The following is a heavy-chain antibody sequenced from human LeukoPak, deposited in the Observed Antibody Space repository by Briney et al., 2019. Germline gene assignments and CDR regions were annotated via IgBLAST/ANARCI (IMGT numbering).Heavy chain of an antibody. CDR1: GFTFSSYS. CDR3: ARGGAKDTAMARDY. V-gene: IGHV3-48*01. D-gene: IGHD5-18*01. CDR2: ISSSLSLI. Sequence: GGSLRLSCAASGFTFSSYSMNWVRQAPGRGLEWVSHISSSLSLIYYADSVKGRLTISRDNAKNSLYLQMNSLRSEDTAVYYCARGGAKDTAMARDYWGQGTLVTVSS. J-gene: IGHJ4*02.